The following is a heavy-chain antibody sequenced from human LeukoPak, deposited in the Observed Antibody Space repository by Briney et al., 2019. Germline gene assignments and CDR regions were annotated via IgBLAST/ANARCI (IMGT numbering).Heavy chain of an antibody. Sequence: GGSLRLSCAASGFTFSSYSMNWVRQAPGKGLEWVSYISSSSSTTYYADSVKGRFTISRDNAKNSLYLQMNSLRAEDTAVYYCARGGPGRSFDYWGQGTLVTVSS. CDR1: GFTFSSYS. CDR3: ARGGPGRSFDY. V-gene: IGHV3-48*04. CDR2: ISSSSSTT. J-gene: IGHJ4*02.